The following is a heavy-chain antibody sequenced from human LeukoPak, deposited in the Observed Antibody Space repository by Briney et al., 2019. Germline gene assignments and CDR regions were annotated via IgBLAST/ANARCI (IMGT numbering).Heavy chain of an antibody. CDR2: IYYRGST. V-gene: IGHV4-59*01. CDR1: GGSISSYY. J-gene: IGHJ4*02. CDR3: ASAGYCSGDSCYLNPLDY. Sequence: PSETLSLTCTVSGGSISSYYWSWIRQPPGKGLEWIGYIYYRGSTNYNASLKSRVTISVDTSKNQFSLKLRSVTAADTAVYYCASAGYCSGDSCYLNPLDYWGQGTLVTVSS. D-gene: IGHD2-15*01.